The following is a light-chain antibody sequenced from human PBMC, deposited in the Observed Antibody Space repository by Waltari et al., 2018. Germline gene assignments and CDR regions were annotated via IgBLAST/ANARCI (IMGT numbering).Light chain of an antibody. V-gene: IGLV2-14*01. CDR3: SSYASSGTLV. J-gene: IGLJ1*01. CDR2: EVN. CDR1: SSDVGGYIF. Sequence: QSALTQPASVSGSPGQSITISCTGTSSDVGGYIFASWYQVHPGKVPKLIIYEVNRWPSGVSNRFSGSESGNTASLTISGLQAEDEADFYCSSYASSGTLVFGSGTKVTVL.